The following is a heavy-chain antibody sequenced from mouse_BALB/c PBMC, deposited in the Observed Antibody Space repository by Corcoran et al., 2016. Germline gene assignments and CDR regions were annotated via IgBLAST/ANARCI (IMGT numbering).Heavy chain of an antibody. J-gene: IGHJ2*01. D-gene: IGHD1-2*01. CDR2: ISYDGSN. CDR1: GYSITSGYY. CDR3: ATLRRPFDY. V-gene: IGHV3-6*02. Sequence: DVQLQASGPGLVKPSQSLSLTCSVTGYSITSGYYWNWIRQFPGNKLEWMGYISYDGSNNYNPSLKNRISITRDTSKNQFFLKLNSVTTEDTATYYCATLRRPFDYWGQGTTLTVSS.